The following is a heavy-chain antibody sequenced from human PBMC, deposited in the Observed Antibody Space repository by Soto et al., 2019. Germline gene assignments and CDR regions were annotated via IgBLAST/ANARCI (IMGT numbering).Heavy chain of an antibody. D-gene: IGHD3-3*01. V-gene: IGHV3-23*01. Sequence: GGSLRLSCAASGFTFSSYAMSWVRQAPGKGLEWVSAISGSGGSTYYEDSVKGRFTISRDNSKNTLYLQMNSLRAEDTAVYYCAYYFEYYDFWSGYYDAFDIWGQGTMVTVSS. CDR2: ISGSGGST. J-gene: IGHJ3*02. CDR1: GFTFSSYA. CDR3: AYYFEYYDFWSGYYDAFDI.